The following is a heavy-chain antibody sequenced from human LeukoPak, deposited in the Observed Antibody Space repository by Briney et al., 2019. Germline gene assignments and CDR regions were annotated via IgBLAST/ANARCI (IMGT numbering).Heavy chain of an antibody. CDR1: GGTFSSYA. CDR3: ANPWGAVGD. J-gene: IGHJ4*02. CDR2: IIPILGIA. D-gene: IGHD3-10*01. V-gene: IGHV1-69*04. Sequence: ASVKVSCKASGGTFSSYAISWVRQAPGQGLEWMGRIIPILGIANYAQKLQGSVTITADKSTSTAYMELSSLRSEDTAVYYCANPWGAVGDWGQGTLVTVSS.